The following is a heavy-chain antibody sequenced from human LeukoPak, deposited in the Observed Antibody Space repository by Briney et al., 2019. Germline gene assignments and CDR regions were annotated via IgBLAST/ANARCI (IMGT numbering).Heavy chain of an antibody. Sequence: SETLSLTCTVSGGSISSGDYYWSWIRQPPGKGLEWIGYIYYSGSTYYNPSLKSRVTISVDTSKNQFSLKLSSVTAADTAVYYCARVNGYDSTLDYWGQGTLVTVSS. CDR3: ARVNGYDSTLDY. V-gene: IGHV4-30-4*01. J-gene: IGHJ4*02. CDR2: IYYSGST. D-gene: IGHD5-12*01. CDR1: GGSISSGDYY.